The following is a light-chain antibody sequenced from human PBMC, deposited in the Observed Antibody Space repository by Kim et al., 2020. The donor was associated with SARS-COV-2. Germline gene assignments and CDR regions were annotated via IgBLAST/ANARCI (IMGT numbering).Light chain of an antibody. Sequence: SYELTQPPSVSVSPGQTANITCSGDKLGEKYACWYQQKPGHSPVLVIHQDTKRPSGIPERFSGSNSGNTATLTISETQAMDEADYYCQAWDSSTVIFGGGTKVTVL. J-gene: IGLJ2*01. CDR1: KLGEKY. CDR3: QAWDSSTVI. CDR2: QDT. V-gene: IGLV3-1*01.